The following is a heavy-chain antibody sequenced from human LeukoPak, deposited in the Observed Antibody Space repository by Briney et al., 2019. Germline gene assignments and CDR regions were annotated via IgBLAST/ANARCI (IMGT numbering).Heavy chain of an antibody. CDR1: GGSISSYY. Sequence: SETLSLTCTVSGGSISSYYWSWIRQPPGKGLEWIGSIYYSGSTYYNPSLKSRVTISVDTSENQFSLKLSSVTAADTAVYYCARLMLGSGWYAAYWGQGTLVTVSS. V-gene: IGHV4-59*05. J-gene: IGHJ4*02. D-gene: IGHD6-19*01. CDR3: ARLMLGSGWYAAY. CDR2: IYYSGST.